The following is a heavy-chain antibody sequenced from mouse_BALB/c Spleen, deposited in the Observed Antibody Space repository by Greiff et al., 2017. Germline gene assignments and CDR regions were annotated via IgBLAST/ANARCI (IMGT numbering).Heavy chain of an antibody. CDR1: GYTFTSYW. V-gene: IGHV1-7*01. J-gene: IGHJ4*01. D-gene: IGHD2-1*01. CDR2: INPSTGYT. Sequence: QVQLQQSGAELAKPGASVKMSCKASGYTFTSYWMHWVKQRPGQGLDWIGYINPSTGYTEYNQKFKDKATLTADKSSSTAYMQLSSLTSEDSAVYYCARRVGNSYYYAMDYWGQGTSVTVSS. CDR3: ARRVGNSYYYAMDY.